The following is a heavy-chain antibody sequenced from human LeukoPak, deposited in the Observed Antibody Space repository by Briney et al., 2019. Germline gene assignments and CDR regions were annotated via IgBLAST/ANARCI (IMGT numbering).Heavy chain of an antibody. V-gene: IGHV4-34*01. CDR1: GGSFSGYY. Sequence: SETLSLTCAVYGGSFSGYYWSWIRQPPGKGLGWIGEINHSGSTNYNPSLKSRVTISVDTSKNQFSLKLSSVTAADTAVYYCARGVTVINWFDPWGQGTLVTVSS. D-gene: IGHD4-17*01. CDR2: INHSGST. CDR3: ARGVTVINWFDP. J-gene: IGHJ5*02.